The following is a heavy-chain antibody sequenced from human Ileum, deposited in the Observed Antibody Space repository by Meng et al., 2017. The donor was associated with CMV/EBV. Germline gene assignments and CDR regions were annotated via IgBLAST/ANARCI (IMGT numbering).Heavy chain of an antibody. D-gene: IGHD6-13*01. CDR3: ARGPSSNWYGLDV. CDR2: INSDGSTT. CDR1: GLIFSSHW. J-gene: IGHJ6*02. V-gene: IGHV3-74*01. Sequence: GGSLRLSCAASGLIFSSHWMHWVRQVPGKGLVWVARINSDGSTTTYADSVKGRFTISRDNVKSTLFLQMNSLTAEDTAVYYCARGPSSNWYGLDVWGQGTMVTVSS.